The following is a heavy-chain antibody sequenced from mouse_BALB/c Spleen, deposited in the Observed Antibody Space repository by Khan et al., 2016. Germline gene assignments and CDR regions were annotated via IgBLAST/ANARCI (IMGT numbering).Heavy chain of an antibody. CDR3: ARWGYDYAWFAY. J-gene: IGHJ3*01. Sequence: QIQLVQSGPELKKPGETVKISCKASGYSFTNYGMNWVKQAPGKGLKWMGWIDTNTGEPTYAEEFKGRFAFSLETSAITAYLQINNLKNDDPATYFWARWGYDYAWFAYWGQGTLVTVSA. V-gene: IGHV9-3*02. CDR1: GYSFTNYG. CDR2: IDTNTGEP. D-gene: IGHD2-4*01.